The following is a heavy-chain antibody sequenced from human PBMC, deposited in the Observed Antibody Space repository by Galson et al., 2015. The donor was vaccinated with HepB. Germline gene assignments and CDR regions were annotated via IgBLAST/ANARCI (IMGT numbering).Heavy chain of an antibody. V-gene: IGHV3-23*01. CDR3: ATDSQMAYYYDSSGPTKGFDY. CDR1: GFTFRNYA. Sequence: SLRLSCAASGFTFRNYAMSCVRQAPGKGLEWVSTMTGSGGATYYADSVKGRFTISRDNSKNTLYLQMNSLRAEDTAVFYCATDSQMAYYYDSSGPTKGFDYWGQGTLVT. D-gene: IGHD3-22*01. CDR2: MTGSGGAT. J-gene: IGHJ4*02.